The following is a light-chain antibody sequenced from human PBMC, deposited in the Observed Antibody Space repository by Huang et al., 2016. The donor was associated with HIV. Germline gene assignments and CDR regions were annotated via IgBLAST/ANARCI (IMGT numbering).Light chain of an antibody. CDR2: GSS. J-gene: IGKJ1*01. Sequence: EVLMTQPPVTLSESPGGRVTISCWASQSVRDNLAWFQQKPGQAPRLLVHGSSTRATGVPARFSGSGSGTGFTLTITSLQSEDYAVYYCQQYYTWPRTFGQGTRVE. CDR1: QSVRDN. V-gene: IGKV3-15*01. CDR3: QQYYTWPRT.